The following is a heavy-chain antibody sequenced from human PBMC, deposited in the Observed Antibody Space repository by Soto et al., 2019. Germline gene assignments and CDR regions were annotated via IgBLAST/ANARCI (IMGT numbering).Heavy chain of an antibody. V-gene: IGHV4-39*01. Sequence: SETLSLTCTVSGVSINSRGYYWGWIRQPPGKGLEWIESMFYSGTTYYNPSLKSRITIAVDSSKNQFSLSLSSVPAADTAFYYCARKEDGYNRLFDYWGQGILVTVSS. J-gene: IGHJ4*02. CDR2: MFYSGTT. D-gene: IGHD5-12*01. CDR1: GVSINSRGYY. CDR3: ARKEDGYNRLFDY.